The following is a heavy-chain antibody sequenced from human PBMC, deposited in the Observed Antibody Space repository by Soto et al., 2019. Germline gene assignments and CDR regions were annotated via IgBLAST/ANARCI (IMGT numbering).Heavy chain of an antibody. CDR3: ARVGPWVPYYYDSSPYTFENWFDP. CDR2: IYHGGST. Sequence: PSETLSLTCAVSGHSISSGFYYWGWVRQPPGKGLEWIGSIYHGGSTYYNPSLNSRVTLSIDMTNNHVSLILNSVTAADTAVYYCARVGPWVPYYYDSSPYTFENWFDPWGQGTLVTVSS. CDR1: GHSISSGFYY. J-gene: IGHJ5*02. V-gene: IGHV4-38-2*01. D-gene: IGHD3-22*01.